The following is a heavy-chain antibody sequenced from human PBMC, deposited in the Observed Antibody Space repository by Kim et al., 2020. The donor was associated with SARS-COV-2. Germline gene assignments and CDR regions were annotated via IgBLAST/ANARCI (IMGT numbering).Heavy chain of an antibody. CDR2: ISSSRSTI. Sequence: GGSLRLSCAASGFTFSSYEMNWVRQAPGKGLEWVSYISSSRSTIYYADSVKGRFTISRDNAKNSLYLQMNSLRAEDTAVYYCARDVSGYGYYYGMDVWGQGTTVTVSS. D-gene: IGHD5-12*01. V-gene: IGHV3-48*03. J-gene: IGHJ6*02. CDR3: ARDVSGYGYYYGMDV. CDR1: GFTFSSYE.